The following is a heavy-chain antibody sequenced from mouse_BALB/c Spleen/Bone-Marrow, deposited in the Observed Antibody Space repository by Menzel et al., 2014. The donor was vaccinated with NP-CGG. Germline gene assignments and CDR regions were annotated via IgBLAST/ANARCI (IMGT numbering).Heavy chain of an antibody. J-gene: IGHJ2*01. Sequence: VQLQQSGGGLVQPGGSLKLSCAASGFDFSRYWMSWVRQAPGKGLEWIGEINPDSSTINYTPSLKDKFIISRDNAKNTLYLQMSKVRSEDTALYYCARQGYYGYSDYWGQGTTPTVSS. CDR1: GFDFSRYW. CDR3: ARQGYYGYSDY. D-gene: IGHD1-2*01. V-gene: IGHV4-1*02. CDR2: INPDSSTI.